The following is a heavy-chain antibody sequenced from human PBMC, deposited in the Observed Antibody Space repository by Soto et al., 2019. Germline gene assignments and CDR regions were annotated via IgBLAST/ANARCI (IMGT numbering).Heavy chain of an antibody. CDR2: ISGSGDT. J-gene: IGHJ1*01. V-gene: IGHV3-23*01. D-gene: IGHD2-21*02. CDR3: DIYGGDSGGFEYFKH. Sequence: EVQLLESGGGLVQPGGSLRLSCAASGLTFSNYGMTWVRQAPGKGLEWVSAISGSGDTYNVDSLKGRFPISRDNSKSTLFLQMNSLRAEDTAVYYCDIYGGDSGGFEYFKHWGQGTLVTVSS. CDR1: GLTFSNYG.